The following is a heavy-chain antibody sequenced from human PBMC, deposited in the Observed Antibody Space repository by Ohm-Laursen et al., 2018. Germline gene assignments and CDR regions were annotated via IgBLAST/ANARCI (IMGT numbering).Heavy chain of an antibody. CDR3: ARVLGWLHNSAFDI. J-gene: IGHJ3*02. CDR1: GGSISNYY. Sequence: SETLSLTCTVSGGSISNYYWSWIRQSPGKGLEWIGYLYYSGSTNYSPSLKSRVTTSVDTSKNQFSLKLTSVTAADTAVYYCARVLGWLHNSAFDIWGQGTLVTVSS. CDR2: LYYSGST. D-gene: IGHD5-24*01. V-gene: IGHV4-59*01.